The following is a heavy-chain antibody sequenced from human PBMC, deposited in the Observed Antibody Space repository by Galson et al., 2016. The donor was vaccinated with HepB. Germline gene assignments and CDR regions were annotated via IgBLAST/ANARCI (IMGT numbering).Heavy chain of an antibody. CDR1: GFDFSSYG. V-gene: IGHV3-33*01. J-gene: IGHJ5*02. CDR2: IWYDGTNK. CDR3: ARDMEPQRYWLDP. Sequence: SLRLSCAASGFDFSSYGMHWVRQAPGRGLEWVGVIWYDGTNKYYADAVNGRFTISRDSSTDTLYLQMDSLRAEDTAVYFCARDMEPQRYWLDPWGRGTLVTVSS. D-gene: IGHD5-24*01.